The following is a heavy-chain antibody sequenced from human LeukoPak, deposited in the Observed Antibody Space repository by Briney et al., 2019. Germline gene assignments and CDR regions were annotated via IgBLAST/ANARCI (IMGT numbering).Heavy chain of an antibody. J-gene: IGHJ5*02. Sequence: SETLSLTCAVSGGSISSSNWWSWVRQPPGKGLECIGYIHYTESTNYNPSLKSRVTISVDTSKSQFSLKLSSVTAADTAIYYCARGGYYGSGNDFRFDPWGQGTLVTVSS. V-gene: IGHV4-4*02. CDR2: IHYTEST. CDR1: GGSISSSNW. CDR3: ARGGYYGSGNDFRFDP. D-gene: IGHD3-10*01.